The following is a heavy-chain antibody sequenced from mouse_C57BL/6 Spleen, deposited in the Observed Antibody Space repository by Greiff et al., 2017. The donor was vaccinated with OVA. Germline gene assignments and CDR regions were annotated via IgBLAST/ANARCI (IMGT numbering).Heavy chain of an antibody. CDR2: IYPRDGST. CDR3: ARSGQLRLPHYFDY. D-gene: IGHD3-2*02. V-gene: IGHV1-85*01. J-gene: IGHJ2*01. Sequence: QVQLKESGPELVKPGASVKLSCKASGYTFTSYDINWVKQRPGQGLEWIGWIYPRDGSTKYNEKFKGKATLTVDTSSSTAYMELHSLTSEDSAVYFCARSGQLRLPHYFDYWGQGTTLTVSS. CDR1: GYTFTSYD.